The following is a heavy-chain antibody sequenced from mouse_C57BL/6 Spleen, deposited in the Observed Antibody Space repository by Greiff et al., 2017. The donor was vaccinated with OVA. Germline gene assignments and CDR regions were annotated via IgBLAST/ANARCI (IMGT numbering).Heavy chain of an antibody. CDR2: ISDGGSYT. CDR3: ARDLKAYWYFDV. V-gene: IGHV5-4*01. CDR1: GFTFSSYA. Sequence: EVMLVESGGGLVKPGGSLKLSCAASGFTFSSYAMSWVRQTPEKRLEWVATISDGGSYTYYPDNVKGRFTISRDNAKNNLYLQMSHLKSEDTAMYYCARDLKAYWYFDVWGTGTTVTVSS. J-gene: IGHJ1*03. D-gene: IGHD3-2*02.